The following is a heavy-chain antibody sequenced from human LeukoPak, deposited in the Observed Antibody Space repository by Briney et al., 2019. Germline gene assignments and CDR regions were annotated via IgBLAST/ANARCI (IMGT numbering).Heavy chain of an antibody. CDR2: IIPILGIA. D-gene: IGHD3-10*01. J-gene: IGHJ3*02. V-gene: IGHV1-69*04. CDR3: ARVRIFERKVLLDI. CDR1: AGTFTIYA. Sequence: APVKLSCMGSAGTFTIYAISWVRQAPGQGLEWMGRIIPILGIANYAQKFQGRVTITADKSTSTAYMELSSLRSEDTAVYYCARVRIFERKVLLDIWGQGTIVTASS.